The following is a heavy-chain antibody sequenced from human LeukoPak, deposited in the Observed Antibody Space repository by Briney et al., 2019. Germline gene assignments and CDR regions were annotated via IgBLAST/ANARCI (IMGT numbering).Heavy chain of an antibody. D-gene: IGHD5-12*01. CDR2: ISSSGSYI. Sequence: KPGGSLRLSCAASGFTFSSYSMNWVRQAPGKGLEWVSSISSSGSYIYYADSVKGRFTISRDTAKNSLYLQMNSLRAEDTAVYYCASSYSGYDYDAFDIWGQGTMVTVSS. CDR3: ASSYSGYDYDAFDI. V-gene: IGHV3-21*01. J-gene: IGHJ3*02. CDR1: GFTFSSYS.